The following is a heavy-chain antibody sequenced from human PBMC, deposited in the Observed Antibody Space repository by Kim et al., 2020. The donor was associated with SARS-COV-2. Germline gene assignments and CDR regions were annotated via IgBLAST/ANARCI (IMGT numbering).Heavy chain of an antibody. V-gene: IGHV1-69*06. Sequence: SVKVSCKASGDTFSVYPITWVRQAPGQGLEWMGGIIPIFATADYAQKFQGRVTITADKSTSTAYMELNSLRSEDTAVYYCARGRYCSGGSCYSASGYYAMDVWGQGTTVTVSS. CDR3: ARGRYCSGGSCYSASGYYAMDV. CDR2: IIPIFATA. D-gene: IGHD2-15*01. CDR1: GDTFSVYP. J-gene: IGHJ6*02.